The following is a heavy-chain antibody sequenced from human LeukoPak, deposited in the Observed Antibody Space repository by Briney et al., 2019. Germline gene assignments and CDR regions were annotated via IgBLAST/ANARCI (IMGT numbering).Heavy chain of an antibody. CDR1: EFTFSSHA. CDR2: ITSTSSDI. D-gene: IGHD2-15*01. V-gene: IGHV3-21*01. CDR3: AKDHLNGDIVVVVVLDY. J-gene: IGHJ4*02. Sequence: GGSLRLSCAASEFTFSSHAMIWVRQAPGKGLEWVSSITSTSSDIFYTDSVKGRFTISRDNAKSSLYLQMNSLRAEDTAVYYCAKDHLNGDIVVVVVLDYWGQGTLVTVSS.